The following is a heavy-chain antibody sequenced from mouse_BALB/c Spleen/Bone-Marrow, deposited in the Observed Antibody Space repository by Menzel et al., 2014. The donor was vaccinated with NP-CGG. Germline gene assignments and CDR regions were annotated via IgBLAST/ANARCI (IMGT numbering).Heavy chain of an antibody. CDR3: ARDYYYYGSSYWYFDV. D-gene: IGHD1-1*01. Sequence: EVMLVESGGGLVKPGGPLKLSCAASGFTFSDYYMYWVRQTPEKGLEWVATISDGGSYTYYPDSVKGRFTISRDNAKNSLYLQMTSLKSEDTAMYYCARDYYYYGSSYWYFDVWGAGTTVTVSS. J-gene: IGHJ1*01. CDR2: ISDGGSYT. CDR1: GFTFSDYY. V-gene: IGHV5-4*02.